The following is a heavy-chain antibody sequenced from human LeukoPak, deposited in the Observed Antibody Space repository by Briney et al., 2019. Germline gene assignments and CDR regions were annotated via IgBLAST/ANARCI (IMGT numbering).Heavy chain of an antibody. CDR3: AKGYSSSWYYFDY. CDR2: ISYDGSNE. D-gene: IGHD6-13*01. J-gene: IGHJ4*02. V-gene: IGHV3-30*18. Sequence: GGSLRLSCAASGFTFSNYAMHWVRPAPGKGLEWVAVISYDGSNEYYADSVRGRFTISRDNSKNTLYLQMNSLRVEDTAVYYCAKGYSSSWYYFDYWGQGTLVTVSS. CDR1: GFTFSNYA.